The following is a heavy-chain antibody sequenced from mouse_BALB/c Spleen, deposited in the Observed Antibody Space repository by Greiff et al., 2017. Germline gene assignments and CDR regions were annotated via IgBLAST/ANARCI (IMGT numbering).Heavy chain of an antibody. CDR2: ILPGSGST. Sequence: VKLQQSGAELMKPGASVKISCKATGYTFSSYWIEWVKQRPGHGLEWIGEILPGSGSTNYNEKFKGKATFTADTSSNTAYMQLSSLTSEDSAVYYCARRDDYDAYWGQGTLVTVSA. CDR3: ARRDDYDAY. J-gene: IGHJ3*01. CDR1: GYTFSSYW. V-gene: IGHV1-9*01. D-gene: IGHD2-4*01.